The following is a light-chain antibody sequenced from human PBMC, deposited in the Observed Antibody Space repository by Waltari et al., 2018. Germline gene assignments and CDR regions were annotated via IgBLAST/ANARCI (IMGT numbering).Light chain of an antibody. Sequence: QSALTQPASVSGSPGQSITIPCTGTSSDVGGYNYVSWYQQHPVKAPKLMIFDVTERPSGVSIRFSGSKSGNTASLTISGLQAEDEADYYCSSYTSSSTPLFGGGTKLTVL. V-gene: IGLV2-14*01. CDR2: DVT. CDR1: SSDVGGYNY. CDR3: SSYTSSSTPL. J-gene: IGLJ2*01.